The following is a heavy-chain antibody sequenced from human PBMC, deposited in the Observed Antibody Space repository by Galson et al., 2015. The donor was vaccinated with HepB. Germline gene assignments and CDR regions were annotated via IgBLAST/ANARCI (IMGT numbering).Heavy chain of an antibody. CDR1: GFTFSDYY. CDR2: ISSSSSYT. D-gene: IGHD5-18*01. Sequence: SLRLSCAASGFTFSDYYMSWIRQAPGKGLEWVSYISSSSSYTNYADSVKGRFTISRDNAKNSLYLQMNSLRAEDTAVYYCASYTRGYSYAMFDYWGQGTLVTVSS. CDR3: ASYTRGYSYAMFDY. J-gene: IGHJ4*02. V-gene: IGHV3-11*03.